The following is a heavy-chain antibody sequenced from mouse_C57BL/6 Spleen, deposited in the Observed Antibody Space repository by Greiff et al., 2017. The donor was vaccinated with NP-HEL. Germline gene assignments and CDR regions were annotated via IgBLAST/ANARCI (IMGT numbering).Heavy chain of an antibody. V-gene: IGHV1-50*01. D-gene: IGHD3-2*02. CDR3: ARKELRPFDY. J-gene: IGHJ2*01. Sequence: QVQLQQPGAELVKPGASVKLSCKASGYTFTSYWMQWVKQRPGQGLEWIGEIDPSDSYTNYNQKFKGKATLTVDTSSSPAYMQLSSLTSEDSAVYYCARKELRPFDYWGQGTTLTVSS. CDR1: GYTFTSYW. CDR2: IDPSDSYT.